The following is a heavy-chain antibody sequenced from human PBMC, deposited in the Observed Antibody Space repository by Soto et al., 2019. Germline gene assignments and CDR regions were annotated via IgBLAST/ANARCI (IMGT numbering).Heavy chain of an antibody. CDR3: PRDRVGATGWDY. CDR1: GGSISYFY. V-gene: IGHV4-4*07. D-gene: IGHD1-26*01. Sequence: PSETLSLSCAVSGGSISYFYWTWIRPPAGKGLQWIGRIYTSGSTNYNPSLKSRVTMSVVTSKNQFSLKLRSVTAADTAVYYCPRDRVGATGWDYWGQGTLVTVS. CDR2: IYTSGST. J-gene: IGHJ4*02.